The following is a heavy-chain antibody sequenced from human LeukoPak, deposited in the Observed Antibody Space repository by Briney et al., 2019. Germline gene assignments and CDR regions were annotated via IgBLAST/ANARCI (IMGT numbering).Heavy chain of an antibody. CDR3: ARVSRPTGTTYGAFDI. V-gene: IGHV3-21*01. J-gene: IGHJ3*02. D-gene: IGHD1-1*01. CDR1: GFTFSSYS. CDR2: ISSSSSYI. Sequence: GGSLRLSCAASGFTFSSYSMNWVRQAPGKGLEWVSSISSSSSYIYYADSVKGRFTISRDNAKNSLYLQMSSLRAEDTAVYYCARVSRPTGTTYGAFDIWGQGTMVTVSS.